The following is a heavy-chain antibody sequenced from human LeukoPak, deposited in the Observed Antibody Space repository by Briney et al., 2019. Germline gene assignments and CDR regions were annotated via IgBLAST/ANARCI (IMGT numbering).Heavy chain of an antibody. CDR2: MSYNGGKE. D-gene: IGHD1-14*01. CDR1: GFTFSDYG. Sequence: PGGSLRLSCTASGFTFSDYGMHWVRQAPGTGLEWVAFMSYNGGKEYYADSVKGRFTISRDNSKNTVYLQMNSLRPEDTAVYYCANREPAPDYWGQGTLVTVSS. V-gene: IGHV3-30*18. J-gene: IGHJ4*02. CDR3: ANREPAPDY.